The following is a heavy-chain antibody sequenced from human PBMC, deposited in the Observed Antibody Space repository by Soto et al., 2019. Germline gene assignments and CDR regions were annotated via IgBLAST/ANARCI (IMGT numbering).Heavy chain of an antibody. V-gene: IGHV3-33*01. Sequence: PGGSLRLSCVASGFTFSYYGMHWVRQAPGKGLEWVAAIWYDGRKEYYADSVKGRFTISRDNSKNTLYLQTNSLRAEDTAIYYCARDSTGATRWLYYFYGMDVWGQGTTVTVSS. J-gene: IGHJ6*02. CDR3: ARDSTGATRWLYYFYGMDV. CDR1: GFTFSYYG. D-gene: IGHD1-1*01. CDR2: IWYDGRKE.